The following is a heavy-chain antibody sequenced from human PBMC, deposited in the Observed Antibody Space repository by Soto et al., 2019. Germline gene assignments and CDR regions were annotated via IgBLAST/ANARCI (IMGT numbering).Heavy chain of an antibody. CDR3: ATAPGYSSSWFNWFDP. V-gene: IGHV1-24*01. CDR2: FNPEDGGT. J-gene: IGHJ5*02. Sequence: EKGLEWMGGFNPEDGGTNYAQKFQGRVTMTEDTSTDTAYMELSSLRSEDTAVYYCATAPGYSSSWFNWFDPWGQGTLVTVSS. D-gene: IGHD6-13*01.